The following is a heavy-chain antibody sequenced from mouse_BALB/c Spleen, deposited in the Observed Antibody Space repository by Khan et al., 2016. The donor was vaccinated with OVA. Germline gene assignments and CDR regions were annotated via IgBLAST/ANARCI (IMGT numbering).Heavy chain of an antibody. Sequence: EVELVESGGGLVKPGGSLKLSCAASGFTFSDYYMYWVRQTPEKRLEWVATISDGGSYTYYPDSVKGRFTISRDNSKHNTYLQMRSLKSEDTAMYYCARGGDYFEYWGQGTTLTVSS. CDR1: GFTFSDYY. CDR2: ISDGGSYT. CDR3: ARGGDYFEY. V-gene: IGHV5-4*02. J-gene: IGHJ2*01.